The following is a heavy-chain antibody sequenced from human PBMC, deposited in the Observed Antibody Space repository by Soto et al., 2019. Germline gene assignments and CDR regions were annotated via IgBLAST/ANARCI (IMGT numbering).Heavy chain of an antibody. D-gene: IGHD5-18*01. CDR1: GGSFSGYF. CDR2: INHSGST. V-gene: IGHV4-34*01. CDR3: ARVMGSGYSYGGTGSAVARKRYYFDY. J-gene: IGHJ4*02. Sequence: SETLSLTCAVYGGSFSGYFWSWIRQPPGKGLEWIGEINHSGSTNYNPSLKSRVTISVDTSKNQFSLKLSSVTAADTAVYYCARVMGSGYSYGGTGSAVARKRYYFDYWGQGTLVTVSS.